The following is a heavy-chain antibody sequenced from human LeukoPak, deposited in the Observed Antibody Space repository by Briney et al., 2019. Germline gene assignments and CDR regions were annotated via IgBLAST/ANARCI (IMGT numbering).Heavy chain of an antibody. CDR2: IYSGGSA. D-gene: IGHD3-10*01. V-gene: IGHV3-66*01. CDR1: GFTFSSHA. CDR3: ARNDYGSGSYITLFDY. J-gene: IGHJ4*02. Sequence: GGSLRLSCAASGFTFSSHAMSWVRQAPGKGLEWVSVIYSGGSAYYADSVKGRFTISRDNSKNTLHLQMNSLRAEDTAVYYCARNDYGSGSYITLFDYWGQGTLVTVSS.